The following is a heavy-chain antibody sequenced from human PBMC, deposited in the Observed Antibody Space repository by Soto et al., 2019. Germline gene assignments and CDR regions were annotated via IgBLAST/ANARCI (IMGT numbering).Heavy chain of an antibody. J-gene: IGHJ5*01. Sequence: PGGSLRLSCAASGFTFSSYAMHWVRQAPGKGLEWVAVISYDGSNKYYADSVKGRFTISRDNSENKLFLQMNGLRPEDSGVYYCATGHRGLTGLPAVITAPGSFDPWGQGAQVTVSS. CDR2: ISYDGSNK. D-gene: IGHD3-22*01. CDR1: GFTFSSYA. V-gene: IGHV3-30-3*01. CDR3: ATGHRGLTGLPAVITAPGSFDP.